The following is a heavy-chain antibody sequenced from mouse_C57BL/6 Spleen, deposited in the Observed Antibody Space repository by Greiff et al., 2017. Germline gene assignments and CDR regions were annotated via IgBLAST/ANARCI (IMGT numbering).Heavy chain of an antibody. CDR2: ISYDGSN. Sequence: EVQLQESGPGLVKPSQSLSLTCSVTGYSITSGYYWNWIRQFPGNKLEWMGYISYDGSNNYNPSLKNRSSITRDTSKNQFFLKLNSVTTEDTATYYCARDYYDYDQAWFAYWGQGTLVTVSA. CDR1: GYSITSGYY. J-gene: IGHJ3*01. D-gene: IGHD2-4*01. V-gene: IGHV3-6*01. CDR3: ARDYYDYDQAWFAY.